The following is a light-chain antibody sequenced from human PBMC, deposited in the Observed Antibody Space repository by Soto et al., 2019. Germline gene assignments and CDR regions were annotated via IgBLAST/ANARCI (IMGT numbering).Light chain of an antibody. CDR2: NAF. Sequence: EIVLSQSPGTLSLSPGERATLSCRASQSVSSSYLAWYQQKPGQAPRLLIYNAFNRATGIPDRFSGSGSGTDFTLTISRLEPEDFAVYYCQQYGSSPRTFGQGTKVDIK. CDR1: QSVSSSY. J-gene: IGKJ1*01. V-gene: IGKV3-20*01. CDR3: QQYGSSPRT.